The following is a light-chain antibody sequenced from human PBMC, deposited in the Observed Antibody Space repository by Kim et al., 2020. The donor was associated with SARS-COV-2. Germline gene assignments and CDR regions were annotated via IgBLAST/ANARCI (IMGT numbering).Light chain of an antibody. CDR2: VNSDVSH. CDR3: QTWDTGIRV. V-gene: IGLV4-69*01. Sequence: SVKRTCTLSSGHTSDAIAWHQQQPEKGLRYLMKVNSDVSHSKGDGIPDRFAGSSSGAERYVTISSLQSEDEAEYYCQTWDTGIRVFGGGTQLTVL. CDR1: SGHTSDA. J-gene: IGLJ2*01.